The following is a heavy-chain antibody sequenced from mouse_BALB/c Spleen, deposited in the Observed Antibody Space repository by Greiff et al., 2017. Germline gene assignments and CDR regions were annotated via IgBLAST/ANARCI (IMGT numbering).Heavy chain of an antibody. V-gene: IGHV5-6-3*01. CDR2: INSNGGST. CDR3: AREDGRIWFAY. CDR1: GFTFSSYG. J-gene: IGHJ3*01. Sequence: EVQLQESGGGLVQPGGSLKLSCAASGFTFSSYGMSWVRQTPDKRLELVATINSNGGSTYYPDSVKGRFTISRDNAKNTLYLQMSSLKSEDTAMYYCAREDGRIWFAYWGQGTLVTVSA.